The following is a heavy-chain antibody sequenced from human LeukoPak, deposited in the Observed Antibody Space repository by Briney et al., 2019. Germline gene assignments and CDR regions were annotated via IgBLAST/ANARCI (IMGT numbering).Heavy chain of an antibody. D-gene: IGHD1-26*01. J-gene: IGHJ4*02. V-gene: IGHV1-46*01. CDR2: INPSGGST. CDR1: Y. Sequence: YMXXVRQAPGQXLEWMGIINPSGGSTSYAQKFQGRVTMTRDTSTSTVYMELSSLRSEDTAVYYCARDLVVGATSGFDYWGQGTLVTVSS. CDR3: ARDLVVGATSGFDY.